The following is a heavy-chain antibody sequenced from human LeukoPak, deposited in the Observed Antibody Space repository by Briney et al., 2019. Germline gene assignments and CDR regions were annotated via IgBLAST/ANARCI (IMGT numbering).Heavy chain of an antibody. J-gene: IGHJ5*02. Sequence: GGFLRLSCVGSGFTFSTSWMHWVRQAPGKGPEYVAYINQDGSETNYVDSVKGRFTISRDNTRNSLFLQMYSLRDEDTAIYYCARWAGRCGGDCQSEDPWGLGTLVIVSS. CDR2: INQDGSET. CDR3: ARWAGRCGGDCQSEDP. V-gene: IGHV3-7*01. D-gene: IGHD2-21*02. CDR1: GFTFSTSW.